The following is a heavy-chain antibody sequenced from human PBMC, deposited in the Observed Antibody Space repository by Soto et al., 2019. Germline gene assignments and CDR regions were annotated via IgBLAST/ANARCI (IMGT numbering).Heavy chain of an antibody. CDR1: GGLFSSFA. J-gene: IGHJ4*02. D-gene: IGHD3-16*01. CDR2: IIPVFGTT. Sequence: SVKVSCKDSGGLFSSFAISWVRQAPEQGLEWLGGIIPVFGTTNYAEKFQDRVTITADESTNTAYMELSSLTSGDTAMYYCARGGGPYVWFNEFWGQGTQVTVSS. CDR3: ARGGGPYVWFNEF. V-gene: IGHV1-69*13.